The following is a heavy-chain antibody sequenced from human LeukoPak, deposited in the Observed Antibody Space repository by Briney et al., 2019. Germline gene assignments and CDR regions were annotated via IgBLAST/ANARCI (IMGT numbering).Heavy chain of an antibody. Sequence: GGSLRLSCAASGFTFSSYWMHWVRHVPGKGPVWVSRINSDGSSTSYADSVKGRFTISRDNAKNTLYVQMNSLRAEDTAVYYCSTGSGHAFDIWGRGTMVTVSS. CDR1: GFTFSSYW. CDR2: INSDGSST. D-gene: IGHD3-10*01. V-gene: IGHV3-74*01. CDR3: STGSGHAFDI. J-gene: IGHJ3*02.